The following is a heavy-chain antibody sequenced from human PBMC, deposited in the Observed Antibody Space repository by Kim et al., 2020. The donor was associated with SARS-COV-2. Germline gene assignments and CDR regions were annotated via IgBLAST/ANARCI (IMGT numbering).Heavy chain of an antibody. CDR3: ARDRFTSGWGSGSFEWRPNWFDP. V-gene: IGHV3-33*01. Sequence: GGSLRLSCAASGFTFSSYGMHWVRQAPGKGLEWVAVIWYDGSNKYYADSVKGRFTISRDNSKNTLYLQMNSLRAEDTAVYYCARDRFTSGWGSGSFEWRPNWFDPWGQGTLVTVSS. CDR1: GFTFSSYG. D-gene: IGHD3-10*01. CDR2: IWYDGSNK. J-gene: IGHJ5*02.